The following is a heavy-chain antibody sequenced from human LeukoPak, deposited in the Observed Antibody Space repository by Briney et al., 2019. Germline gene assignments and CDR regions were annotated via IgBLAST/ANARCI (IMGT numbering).Heavy chain of an antibody. V-gene: IGHV3-48*02. J-gene: IGHJ4*02. Sequence: GSLRLSCAASGFTVTSNYMSWVRQAPGKGLEWVSYIGSSSGTIYYADSVKGRFTISRDNAKNSLYLQLNSLRDEDTAVYYCARDQGYYYDSSPKGFDYWGQGTLVTVSS. CDR3: ARDQGYYYDSSPKGFDY. CDR1: GFTVTSNY. CDR2: IGSSSGTI. D-gene: IGHD3-22*01.